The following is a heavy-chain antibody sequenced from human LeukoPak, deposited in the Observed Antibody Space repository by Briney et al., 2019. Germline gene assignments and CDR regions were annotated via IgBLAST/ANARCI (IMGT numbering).Heavy chain of an antibody. CDR1: GFTFNTYA. CDR2: ISASGRST. J-gene: IGHJ5*01. D-gene: IGHD1-26*01. Sequence: GGSLRLSCAASGFTFNTYAMSWVRQAPGKGLEWVSAISASGRSTYYADSVKGRFTISRDNSNNTLHLQMNTLRVEDTAVYYCAKDKSYSGIHNWFDSWGQGTLVTVSS. V-gene: IGHV3-23*01. CDR3: AKDKSYSGIHNWFDS.